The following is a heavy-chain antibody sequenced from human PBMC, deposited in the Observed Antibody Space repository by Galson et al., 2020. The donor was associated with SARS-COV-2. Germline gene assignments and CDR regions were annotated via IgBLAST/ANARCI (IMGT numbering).Heavy chain of an antibody. CDR3: ARETDDDSSSWYDY. CDR1: GFTFSSSA. D-gene: IGHD3-22*01. V-gene: IGHV3-30*04. CDR2: ISYDGTTI. Sequence: GGSLRLSCAASGFTFSSSAMHWVRQAPGKGLEWVAIISYDGTTIYKSDSVKGRFTISRDTSKNILYLQMNRLRPEDTAVYYCARETDDDSSSWYDYWGQGTLVTVSP. J-gene: IGHJ4*02.